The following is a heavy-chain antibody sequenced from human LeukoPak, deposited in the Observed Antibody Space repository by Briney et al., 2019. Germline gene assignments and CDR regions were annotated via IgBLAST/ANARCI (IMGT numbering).Heavy chain of an antibody. CDR3: AKAGIDFWSGSSLYMDV. Sequence: GGSLRLSCAASGFTFSSYAMNWVRQAPGKGLEWVSVISGGGGSTYYADSVKGRFTVSRDNSKNTLSLQMNSLRVEDTAGYYCAKAGIDFWSGSSLYMDVWGRGTTVTVSS. D-gene: IGHD3-3*01. CDR1: GFTFSSYA. J-gene: IGHJ6*03. V-gene: IGHV3-23*01. CDR2: ISGGGGST.